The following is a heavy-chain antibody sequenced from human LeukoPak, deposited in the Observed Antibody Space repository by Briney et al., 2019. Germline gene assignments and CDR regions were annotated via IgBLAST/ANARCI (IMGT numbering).Heavy chain of an antibody. Sequence: ASVKVSCKASGYTFTTYYMHWVRQAPGQGLEWMGIINPSGGSTSYAQKFQGRVTMTRDTSTSTVYMELSSLRSEDTAVYYCARDYGSYYDFWSGSYYFDYWGQGTLVTVSS. CDR2: INPSGGST. CDR3: ARDYGSYYDFWSGSYYFDY. J-gene: IGHJ4*02. D-gene: IGHD3-3*01. CDR1: GYTFTTYY. V-gene: IGHV1-46*01.